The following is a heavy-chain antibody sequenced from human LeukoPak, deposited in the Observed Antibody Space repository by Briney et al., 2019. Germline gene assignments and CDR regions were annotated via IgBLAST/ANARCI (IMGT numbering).Heavy chain of an antibody. V-gene: IGHV3-30*02. CDR2: IRYDGRNE. CDR1: GFTFSDYG. J-gene: IGHJ4*02. Sequence: GGSLRLSCAASGFTFSDYGMHWVRQAPGMGLEWVAFIRYDGRNEYYADSVKGRFTISRDNSKKTLFLQMDSLRAEDTAVYYCARTPREYCSSTGCYLFDYWGQGTLVTVSS. CDR3: ARTPREYCSSTGCYLFDY. D-gene: IGHD2-2*01.